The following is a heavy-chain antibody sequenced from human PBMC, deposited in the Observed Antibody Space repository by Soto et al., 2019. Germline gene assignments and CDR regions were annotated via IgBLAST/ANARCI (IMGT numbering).Heavy chain of an antibody. CDR3: ARLLTAALFSYDL. V-gene: IGHV2-5*01. D-gene: IGHD7-27*01. J-gene: IGHJ5*02. CDR1: GFSHSTSGVA. Sequence: QITLKESGPTLVKPTQTLTLTCTLSGFSHSTSGVAVGWIRQPPGKALEWLGHIYWHGDKYFSTSLKSRLSLTTDTSKNPVVLTVTNVDPVDTGTYYCARLLTAALFSYDLWGQGTLVTVSS. CDR2: IYWHGDK.